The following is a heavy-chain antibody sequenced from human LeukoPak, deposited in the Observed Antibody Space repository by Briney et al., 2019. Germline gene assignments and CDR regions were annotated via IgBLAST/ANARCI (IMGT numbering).Heavy chain of an antibody. D-gene: IGHD2-15*01. V-gene: IGHV3-48*01. Sequence: GGSLRLSCAASGFTFSSYSMNWVRQAPGKGLEWVSYISSSSSTIYYADSVKGRFTISRDNAKNSLYLQMNSLRAEDTAVYYCARGGTLLLRDWGQGTLVTVSS. CDR3: ARGGTLLLRD. J-gene: IGHJ4*02. CDR1: GFTFSSYS. CDR2: ISSSSSTI.